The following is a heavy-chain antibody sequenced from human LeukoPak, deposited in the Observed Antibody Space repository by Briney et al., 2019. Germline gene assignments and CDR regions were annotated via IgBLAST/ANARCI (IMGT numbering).Heavy chain of an antibody. CDR3: ARGGRRDDILTGYFPFDY. Sequence: GGSLKLSCAASGFTFSGSAMHWVRQASGKGLEWVGRIRSKANSYATAYAASVKGRFTISRDDSKNTAYLQMNSLKTEDTAVYYCARGGRRDDILTGYFPFDYWGQGILVTVSS. V-gene: IGHV3-73*01. CDR2: IRSKANSYAT. CDR1: GFTFSGSA. D-gene: IGHD3-9*01. J-gene: IGHJ4*02.